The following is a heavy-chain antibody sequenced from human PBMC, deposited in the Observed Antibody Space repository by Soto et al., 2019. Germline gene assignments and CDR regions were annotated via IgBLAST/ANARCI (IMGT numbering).Heavy chain of an antibody. D-gene: IGHD3-22*01. J-gene: IGHJ6*02. CDR1: GYTFTGYY. V-gene: IGHV1-2*04. CDR3: ARDPTSSYDSSGYYSGYYYGMDV. CDR2: INPNSGGT. Sequence: ASVKVCGEASGYTFTGYYMHWVRQAPGQGLEWMGWINPNSGGTNYAQKFQGWVTMTRDTSISTAYMELSRLRSDDTAVYYCARDPTSSYDSSGYYSGYYYGMDVWGQGTTVTVSS.